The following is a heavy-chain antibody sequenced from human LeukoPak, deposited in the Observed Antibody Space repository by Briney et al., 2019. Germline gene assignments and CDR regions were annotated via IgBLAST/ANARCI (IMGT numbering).Heavy chain of an antibody. J-gene: IGHJ3*02. Sequence: PSETLSLTCTVSGGSITSNDFYWGWIRQPPGKGLEWIGIIYYTGSTYYNPSLKSRVTISVDTSKNQVSLKLTSVTAADTAVYYCARFCCSSTSCYVCAGTNAFDIWGQGTMVTVSS. CDR2: IYYTGST. V-gene: IGHV4-39*01. D-gene: IGHD2-2*01. CDR1: GGSITSNDFY. CDR3: ARFCCSSTSCYVCAGTNAFDI.